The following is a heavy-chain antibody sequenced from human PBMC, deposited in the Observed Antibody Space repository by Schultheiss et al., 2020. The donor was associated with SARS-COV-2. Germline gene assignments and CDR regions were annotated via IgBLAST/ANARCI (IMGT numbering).Heavy chain of an antibody. CDR3: ARKKDAFDI. V-gene: IGHV3-11*06. CDR1: GFTFSNAW. Sequence: GGSLRLSCAASGFTFSNAWMSWVRQAPGKGLEWVSYISSSSSYTNYADSVKGRFTISRDNAKNSLYLQMNSLRAEDTAVYYCARKKDAFDIWGQGTMVTVSS. J-gene: IGHJ3*02. CDR2: ISSSSSYT.